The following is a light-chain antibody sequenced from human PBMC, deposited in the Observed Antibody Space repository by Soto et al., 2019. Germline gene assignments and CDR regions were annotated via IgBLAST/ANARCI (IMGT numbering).Light chain of an antibody. V-gene: IGKV3-20*01. Sequence: ERVLTQSPGTLSLSPGERATLSCRASQSVSSSYLAWYRQKPGQAPGLLIYGASSRAPGIPDRSSGSGSGTDFTLTISRLAPEDFAVYYCQQYGSSPPTFGQGTKVDIK. CDR1: QSVSSSY. CDR3: QQYGSSPPT. J-gene: IGKJ1*01. CDR2: GAS.